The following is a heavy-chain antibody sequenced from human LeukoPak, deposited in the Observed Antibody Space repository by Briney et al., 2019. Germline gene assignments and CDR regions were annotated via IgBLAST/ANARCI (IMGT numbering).Heavy chain of an antibody. D-gene: IGHD3-16*01. CDR1: GFTFSSYG. J-gene: IGHJ4*02. Sequence: PGGSLRLSCAASGFTFSSYGMHWVRQAPGKGLEWVSYISSSGSTIYYADSVKGRFTISRDNAKNSLYLQLNSLRAEDTAVYYCAREFGLFDYWGQGTLVTVSS. CDR3: AREFGLFDY. V-gene: IGHV3-48*04. CDR2: ISSSGSTI.